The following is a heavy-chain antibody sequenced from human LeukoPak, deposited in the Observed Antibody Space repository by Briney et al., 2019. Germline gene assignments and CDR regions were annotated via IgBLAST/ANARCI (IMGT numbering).Heavy chain of an antibody. Sequence: SETLSLTCTVSGDSISNSNYYWGWIRQPPGKGLEWIGTIYYSGSTYYNPSLMSRVAISVDTSKNQFSLKLTSVTAADMAVYFCVRIFRGYSGGGWYKSWFDPWGQGTLVTVSS. CDR2: IYYSGST. V-gene: IGHV4-39*07. D-gene: IGHD2-15*01. CDR1: GDSISNSNYY. J-gene: IGHJ5*02. CDR3: VRIFRGYSGGGWYKSWFDP.